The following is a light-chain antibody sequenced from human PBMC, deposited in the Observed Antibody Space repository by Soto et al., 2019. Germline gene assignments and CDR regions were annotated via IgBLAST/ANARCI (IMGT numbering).Light chain of an antibody. Sequence: DIQMTQSPPSLSASVGDRVTITCRASQAISNFVAWYQQKAGKAPSLLIYEASTLQSGVPSRFSGRGAETAFTLTISSLQPEDVATYFCQNYNGAPYAFGQGTKLEIK. CDR2: EAS. J-gene: IGKJ2*01. V-gene: IGKV1-27*01. CDR1: QAISNF. CDR3: QNYNGAPYA.